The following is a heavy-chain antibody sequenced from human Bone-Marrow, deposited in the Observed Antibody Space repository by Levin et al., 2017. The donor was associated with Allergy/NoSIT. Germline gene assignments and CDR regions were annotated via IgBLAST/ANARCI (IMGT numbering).Heavy chain of an antibody. D-gene: IGHD1-1*01. V-gene: IGHV5-51*01. Sequence: HGESLKISCKGSGYSFTHYWIGWVRQMPGKGLEWMGTIYPGDFDTRYSPSFQGQVIISADKSISTAYLQWSSLKASDTAIYYCARHRTVNDAFDMWGQGTMVTVSA. CDR3: ARHRTVNDAFDM. CDR2: IYPGDFDT. J-gene: IGHJ3*02. CDR1: GYSFTHYW.